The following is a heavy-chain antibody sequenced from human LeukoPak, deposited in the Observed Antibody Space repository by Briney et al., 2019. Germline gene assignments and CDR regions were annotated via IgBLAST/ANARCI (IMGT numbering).Heavy chain of an antibody. V-gene: IGHV3-30*18. D-gene: IGHD3-22*01. CDR1: GFPFKSYG. CDR2: ISYDGSNK. J-gene: IGHJ4*02. Sequence: GGSLRLSCAASGFPFKSYGIHWVRQAPGKGREGVAVISYDGSNKYYADSVKGRFTISRDNSKNTLYLQMNSLRAEDTAVYYCAKDGDYYDSSGYYYGGSYYFDYWGQGTLVTVSS. CDR3: AKDGDYYDSSGYYYGGSYYFDY.